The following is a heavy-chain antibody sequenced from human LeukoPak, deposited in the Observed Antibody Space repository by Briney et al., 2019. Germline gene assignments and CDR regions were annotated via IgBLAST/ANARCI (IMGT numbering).Heavy chain of an antibody. J-gene: IGHJ4*02. CDR2: ISGSGGST. D-gene: IGHD3-10*01. CDR3: AKVGTGSYYNWPDY. V-gene: IGHV3-23*01. Sequence: PGGSLRLSCAASGFTFSSYAMSWVRQAPGKGLEWVSAISGSGGSTYYADSVKGRFTISRDNSKNTLYLQMNSLRAEDTAVYYCAKVGTGSYYNWPDYWGQGPLVTVSS. CDR1: GFTFSSYA.